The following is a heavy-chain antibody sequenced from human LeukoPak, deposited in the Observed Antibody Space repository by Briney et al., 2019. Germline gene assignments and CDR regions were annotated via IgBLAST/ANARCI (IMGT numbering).Heavy chain of an antibody. V-gene: IGHV3-23*01. CDR1: GFTFSSYA. D-gene: IGHD6-13*01. Sequence: GGSLRISCAASGFTFSSYAMSRVRQAPGKGLEWVSAIRVSVGRTNYADSVKGRFTISRDNSKNTLYLQMNSLRAEDTAVYYCAKDIFIGSWYFDYWGQGTLVTVSS. CDR2: IRVSVGRT. CDR3: AKDIFIGSWYFDY. J-gene: IGHJ4*02.